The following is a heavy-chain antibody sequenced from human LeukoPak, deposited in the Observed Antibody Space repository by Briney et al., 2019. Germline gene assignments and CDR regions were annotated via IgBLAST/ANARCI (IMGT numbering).Heavy chain of an antibody. D-gene: IGHD5-18*01. V-gene: IGHV4-31*03. CDR2: IYYSGST. CDR3: ARDRYTARVNALDI. J-gene: IGHJ3*02. CDR1: GGSISSGGYY. Sequence: PSETLSLTCTVSGGSISSGGYYWSWIRQHPGKGLEWIGYIYYSGSTYYNPSLKSRVTISVDTSKNQFSLKLSSVTAADTAVYYCARDRYTARVNALDIWGQGTMVTVSS.